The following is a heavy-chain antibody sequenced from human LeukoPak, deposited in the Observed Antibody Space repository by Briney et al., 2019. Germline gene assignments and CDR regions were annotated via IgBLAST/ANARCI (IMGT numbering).Heavy chain of an antibody. V-gene: IGHV3-48*02. CDR2: ISSSSSTI. D-gene: IGHD3-22*01. Sequence: AGGSLRLSCAASGFTFSSYSMTWVRQAPGKGLEWVSYISSSSSTIYYADSVKGRFTISRDNAKNSLYLQMNSLRDEDTAVYYCAREPGRYDSSGYCLDYWGQGTLVTVSS. CDR1: GFTFSSYS. CDR3: AREPGRYDSSGYCLDY. J-gene: IGHJ4*02.